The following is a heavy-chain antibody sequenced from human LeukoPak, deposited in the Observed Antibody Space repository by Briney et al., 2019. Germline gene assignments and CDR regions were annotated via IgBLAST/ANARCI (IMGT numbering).Heavy chain of an antibody. Sequence: GGSLRLSCAASGFTFRAYSMNWVRQAPGKGLEWVAVISYDGSNKYYADSVKGRFTISRDNSKNTLYLQMNSLRAEDTAVYYCAAVPRGPKGYFDYWGQGTLVTVSS. J-gene: IGHJ4*02. V-gene: IGHV3-30*03. CDR2: ISYDGSNK. D-gene: IGHD2-2*01. CDR3: AAVPRGPKGYFDY. CDR1: GFTFRAYS.